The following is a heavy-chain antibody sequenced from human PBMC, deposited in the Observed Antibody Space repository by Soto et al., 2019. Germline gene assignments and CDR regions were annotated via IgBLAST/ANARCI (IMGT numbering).Heavy chain of an antibody. Sequence: SVKVSCKASGGTFSSYAISWVRQAPGQGLEWMGGIIPIFGTANYAQKFQGRVTITADESTSTAYMELSSLRSEDTAAYYCAREGCSGGSCYSGPIDYWGQGTLVTVSS. V-gene: IGHV1-69*13. CDR2: IIPIFGTA. J-gene: IGHJ4*02. D-gene: IGHD2-15*01. CDR1: GGTFSSYA. CDR3: AREGCSGGSCYSGPIDY.